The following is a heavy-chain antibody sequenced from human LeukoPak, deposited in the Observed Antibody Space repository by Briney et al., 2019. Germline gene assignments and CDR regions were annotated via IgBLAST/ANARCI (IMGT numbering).Heavy chain of an antibody. CDR2: IYFTGST. CDR1: GGSIKTTSYY. D-gene: IGHD3-22*01. J-gene: IGHJ4*02. V-gene: IGHV4-39*07. Sequence: SETLSLTCSVSGGSIKTTSYYWGWIRQPPGRGLEWIGSIYFTGSTYHNPSLKSRVTMSVDLSKNEFSLKLSSVTAADTAVYYCARLRYDSSGYSFDYWGQGTLVTVSS. CDR3: ARLRYDSSGYSFDY.